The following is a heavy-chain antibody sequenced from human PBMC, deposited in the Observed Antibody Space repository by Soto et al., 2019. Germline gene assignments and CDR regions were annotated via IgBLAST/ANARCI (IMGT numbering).Heavy chain of an antibody. V-gene: IGHV1-18*04. J-gene: IGHJ4*02. CDR1: GYTFTTFG. D-gene: IGHD5-12*01. Sequence: QVQLVQSGGEVKKPGASVKVSCKASGYTFTTFGITWVRQAPGQGLEWMGWISTSTGNTNYAQQLQGRVTLTTDTSTRTAYLELRSLTSDDTAVYYCARSPRVIVAAKGTLDYWGQGTLVTVSS. CDR3: ARSPRVIVAAKGTLDY. CDR2: ISTSTGNT.